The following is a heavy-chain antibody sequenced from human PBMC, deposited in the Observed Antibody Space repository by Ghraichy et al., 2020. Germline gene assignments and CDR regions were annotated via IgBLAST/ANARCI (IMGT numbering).Heavy chain of an antibody. Sequence: TLSLTCTVSGGSISSGGYYWSWIRQHPGKGLEWIGYISYSGSTYYNPSLKSRVTISVDTSKNQFSLKLSSVTAADTAGYYCAREKLKGPQLDYWGQGTLVTVSS. V-gene: IGHV4-31*03. J-gene: IGHJ4*02. CDR1: GGSISSGGYY. D-gene: IGHD1-7*01. CDR3: AREKLKGPQLDY. CDR2: ISYSGST.